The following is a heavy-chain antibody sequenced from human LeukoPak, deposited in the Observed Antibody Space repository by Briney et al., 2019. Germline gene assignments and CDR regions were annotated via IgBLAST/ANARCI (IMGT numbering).Heavy chain of an antibody. J-gene: IGHJ6*03. CDR2: ISAYNGNT. D-gene: IGHD3-22*01. CDR3: ARGIKYYYDSSGTPTYYYYYYMDV. CDR1: GYTFTSYG. V-gene: IGHV1-8*03. Sequence: ASVTVSCKASGYTFTSYGISWVRQAPGQGLEWMGWISAYNGNTGYAQKFQGRVTITRNTSISTAYMELSSLRSEDTAVYYCARGIKYYYDSSGTPTYYYYYYMDVWGKGTTVTVSS.